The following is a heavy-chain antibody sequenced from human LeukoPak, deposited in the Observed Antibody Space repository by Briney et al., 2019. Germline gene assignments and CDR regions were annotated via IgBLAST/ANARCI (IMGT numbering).Heavy chain of an antibody. D-gene: IGHD2-2*01. J-gene: IGHJ3*02. Sequence: ASVTVSCKASGYTFTSYGISWVRQAPGQGLEWVGWISAYNGNTNYAQKLQGRVTMTTDTSTSTAYMELRSLRSDDTAVYYCARDLFCSSTSCYNAFDIWGQGTMVTVSS. V-gene: IGHV1-18*01. CDR2: ISAYNGNT. CDR1: GYTFTSYG. CDR3: ARDLFCSSTSCYNAFDI.